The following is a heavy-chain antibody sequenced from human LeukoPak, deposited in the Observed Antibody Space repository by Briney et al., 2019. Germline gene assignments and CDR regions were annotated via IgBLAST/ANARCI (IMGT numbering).Heavy chain of an antibody. V-gene: IGHV4-39*07. CDR2: IYYSGST. CDR1: GGSISSSSYY. D-gene: IGHD2-21*02. Sequence: PSETLSLTCTVSGGSISSSSYYWGWVRQPPGKGLEWIGSIYYSGSTYYNPSLKSRVTISVDTSKNQFSLKLSSVTAADTAVYYCARVYCGGDCYLDYWGQGTLVTVSS. J-gene: IGHJ4*02. CDR3: ARVYCGGDCYLDY.